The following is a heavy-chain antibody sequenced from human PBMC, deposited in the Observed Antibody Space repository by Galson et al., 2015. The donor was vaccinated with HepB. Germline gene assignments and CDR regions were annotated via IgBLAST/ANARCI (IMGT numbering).Heavy chain of an antibody. J-gene: IGHJ2*01. D-gene: IGHD3-22*01. CDR3: VRRLLDVEGGYFDL. V-gene: IGHV4-4*02. CDR1: GGSISSTNW. CDR2: IYRSGKT. Sequence: ETLSLTCTVSGGSISSTNWWSWVRQPPEKGLEWVGEIYRSGKTNYNPSLKSRPTISLDKSKNYFSLNLTSVTAADTAVYYWVRRLLDVEGGYFDLWGRGTLVTVSS.